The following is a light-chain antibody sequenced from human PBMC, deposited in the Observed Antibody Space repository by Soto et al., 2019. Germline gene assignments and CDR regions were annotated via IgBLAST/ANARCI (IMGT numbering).Light chain of an antibody. J-gene: IGKJ2*01. CDR1: QSVSNNY. Sequence: EVVLTQSPGTLSLSPGERATLSCRASQSVSNNYFAWYQQKPGQAPRLLIFGSSDRATGIPDRFSGSGSGTDFTLTISRLETEEFAVYYCQQYGSSPPYTFGQGTKLEIK. V-gene: IGKV3-20*01. CDR3: QQYGSSPPYT. CDR2: GSS.